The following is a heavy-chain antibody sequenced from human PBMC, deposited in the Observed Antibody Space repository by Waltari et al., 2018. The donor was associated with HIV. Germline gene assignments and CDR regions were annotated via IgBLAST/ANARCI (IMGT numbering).Heavy chain of an antibody. CDR3: AGGVRISDRLLSLVNY. CDR2: INPSSGDA. J-gene: IGHJ4*02. Sequence: QVQLLHSGAALDKPGASLKVPCTAPVSSFSAYNLPWLRQSHGQGVEWRGRINPSSGDADYAQQFRGRVNLTTDATLTTAYMGLKSLKSDDTALYYCAGGVRISDRLLSLVNYWAQGTLITVSS. V-gene: IGHV1-2*06. D-gene: IGHD3-16*02. CDR1: VSSFSAYN.